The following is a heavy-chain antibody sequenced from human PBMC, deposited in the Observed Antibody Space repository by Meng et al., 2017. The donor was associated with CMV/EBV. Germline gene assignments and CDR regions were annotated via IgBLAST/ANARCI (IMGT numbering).Heavy chain of an antibody. J-gene: IGHJ4*02. CDR1: GFTFSGLTFSGSC. Sequence: GESLKISCAASGFTFSGLTFSGSCMSWGRQTPGKGLEWVADISGDGGDVLNGDSLMGRFTISSDNAQNSVYLQMNSLRAEDSAVYYCARDPLCGALDYWGQGTLVTVSS. CDR2: ISGDGGDV. D-gene: IGHD2-2*01. CDR3: ARDPLCGALDY. V-gene: IGHV3-7*01.